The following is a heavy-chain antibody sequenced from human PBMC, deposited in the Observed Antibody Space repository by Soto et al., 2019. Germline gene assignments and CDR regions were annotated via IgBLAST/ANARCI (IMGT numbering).Heavy chain of an antibody. D-gene: IGHD1-26*01. J-gene: IGHJ4*02. V-gene: IGHV3-30*03. CDR1: EFTFSSHL. CDR2: ISNDGDYK. CDR3: ARDEAFSAPYYLDY. Sequence: VQLVESGGGVVQPGRSLRPSCVASEFTFSSHLMHWVRQAPGKGLEWVAFISNDGDYKNYADSVKGRFTISRDNSKDTVYLEIHSLRPEDTALYHCARDEAFSAPYYLDYWGQGTLVIVS.